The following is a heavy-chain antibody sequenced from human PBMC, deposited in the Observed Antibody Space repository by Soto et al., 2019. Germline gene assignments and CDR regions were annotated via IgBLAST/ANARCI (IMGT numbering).Heavy chain of an antibody. CDR2: ISWNSGSI. V-gene: IGHV3-9*01. CDR1: GFTFSDYA. Sequence: GGSLRLSCAASGFTFSDYAMHWVRQAPGKGLEWVSGISWNSGSIGYADSVKGRFTISRDNAKNSLYLQMNSLRAEDTALYYCAKDTGMGYYDYVWGSYRFEYFQHWGQGTLVTVSS. J-gene: IGHJ1*01. D-gene: IGHD3-16*02. CDR3: AKDTGMGYYDYVWGSYRFEYFQH.